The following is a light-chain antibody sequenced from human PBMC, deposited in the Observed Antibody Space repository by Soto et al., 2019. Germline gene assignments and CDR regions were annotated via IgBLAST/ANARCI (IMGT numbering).Light chain of an antibody. CDR1: SSDVAAFNY. Sequence: QSVLTQPASVSGAPGQSITISCTGTSSDVAAFNYVCWYQHHPGTAPQLIIYDVSNRPSGISNRFSGSKSGNTASLSISGLQAEDEADYYCSSYTITSTYVFGTGTKVTVL. CDR3: SSYTITSTYV. J-gene: IGLJ1*01. CDR2: DVS. V-gene: IGLV2-14*03.